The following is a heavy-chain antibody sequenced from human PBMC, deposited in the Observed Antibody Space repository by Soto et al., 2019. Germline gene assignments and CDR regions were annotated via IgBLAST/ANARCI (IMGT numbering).Heavy chain of an antibody. CDR3: AREAGTWHLPLNWFDP. CDR1: GFTFSTFG. V-gene: IGHV3-48*02. J-gene: IGHJ5*02. Sequence: EVQLVESGGGLVQPGGSLRLSWAALGFTFSTFGRNGVGRAPGKGLDGVSYISSSSSTIYYADSVKGRFTISRDNAKNSLYLQMNSLRDEDTAVYYCAREAGTWHLPLNWFDPWGQGTLVTVSS. CDR2: ISSSSSTI. D-gene: IGHD6-19*01.